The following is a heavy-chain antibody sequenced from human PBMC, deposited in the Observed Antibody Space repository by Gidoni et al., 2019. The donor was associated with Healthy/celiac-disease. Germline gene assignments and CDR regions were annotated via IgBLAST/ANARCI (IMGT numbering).Heavy chain of an antibody. V-gene: IGHV1-58*01. J-gene: IGHJ4*02. D-gene: IGHD3-9*01. CDR1: GFTFTSSA. CDR3: AADHDTYDILTGQAYYFDY. Sequence: QMQLVQSGPEVKKPGTSVKVSCKASGFTFTSSAVQWVRQARGQRLEWIGWIVVGSGNTNYAQKFQERVTITRDMSTSTAYMELSSLRSEDTAVYYCAADHDTYDILTGQAYYFDYWGQGTLVTVSS. CDR2: IVVGSGNT.